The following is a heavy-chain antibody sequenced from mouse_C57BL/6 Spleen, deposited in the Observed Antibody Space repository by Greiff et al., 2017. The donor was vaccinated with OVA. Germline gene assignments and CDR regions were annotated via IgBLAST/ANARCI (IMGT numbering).Heavy chain of an antibody. CDR2: FYPGSGSI. CDR3: ARHEERGFGSSGPFAY. V-gene: IGHV1-62-2*01. Sequence: QVQLKQSGAELVKPGASVTLSCKASGYTFTEYTIHWVKQRSGQGLEWIGWFYPGSGSIKYNEKFKDKATVTADKSSSTVYMELSRLTSEDSAVYFGARHEERGFGSSGPFAYWGQGTLVTVSA. D-gene: IGHD3-2*02. J-gene: IGHJ3*01. CDR1: GYTFTEYT.